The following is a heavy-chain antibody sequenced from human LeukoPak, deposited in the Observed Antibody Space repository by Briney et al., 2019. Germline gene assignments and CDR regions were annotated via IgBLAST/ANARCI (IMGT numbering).Heavy chain of an antibody. J-gene: IGHJ6*03. CDR1: AGSISSSSYS. CDR3: ARHGLAAAGMGYYYYYMDV. Sequence: SETLSLTCTVSAGSISSSSYSWGWIRQPPGKGLEWIGSIYYSGSTNYNPSLKSRVTISVDTSKNQFSLKLSSVTAADTAVYYCARHGLAAAGMGYYYYYMDVWGKGTTVTISS. D-gene: IGHD6-13*01. V-gene: IGHV4-39*01. CDR2: IYYSGST.